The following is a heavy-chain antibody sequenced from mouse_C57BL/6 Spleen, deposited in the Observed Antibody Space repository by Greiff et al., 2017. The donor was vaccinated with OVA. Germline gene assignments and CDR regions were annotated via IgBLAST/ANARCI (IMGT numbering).Heavy chain of an antibody. Sequence: EVHLVESGEGLVKPGGSLKLSCAASGFTFSSYAMSWVRQTPEKRLEWVAYISSGGDYIYYADTVKGRFTISRDNARNTLYLQMSSLKSEDTAMYYCTREEIYYEYDGGSWFAYWGQGTLVTVSA. CDR3: TREEIYYEYDGGSWFAY. J-gene: IGHJ3*01. V-gene: IGHV5-9-1*02. D-gene: IGHD2-4*01. CDR2: ISSGGDYI. CDR1: GFTFSSYA.